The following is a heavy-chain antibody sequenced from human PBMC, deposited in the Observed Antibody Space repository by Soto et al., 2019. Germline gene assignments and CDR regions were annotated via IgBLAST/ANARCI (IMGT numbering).Heavy chain of an antibody. V-gene: IGHV3-74*01. CDR1: GFTFSAYW. D-gene: IGHD6-6*01. CDR2: ISDDGSTA. Sequence: GGSLRLSCSVSGFTFSAYWMHWVRQVPGKGLTWVSRISDDGSTATYADSVRGRFAIARDNSKNTLYLQMTSLRAEDTAIYYCARGLRSVLDYWGQGTLVTVSS. J-gene: IGHJ4*02. CDR3: ARGLRSVLDY.